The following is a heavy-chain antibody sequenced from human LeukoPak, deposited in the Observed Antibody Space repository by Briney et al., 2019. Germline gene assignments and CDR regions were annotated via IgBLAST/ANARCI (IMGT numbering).Heavy chain of an antibody. J-gene: IGHJ4*02. CDR3: ARGTVGGHYYDSSGYEPNDY. V-gene: IGHV1-69*13. Sequence: GASVKVSCKASGGTFSSYAISWVRQAPGQGLEWMGGIIPIFGTANYAQKFQGRVTITADESTSTAYMELSSLRSEDTAVYYCARGTVGGHYYDSSGYEPNDYWGQGTLVTVSP. D-gene: IGHD3-22*01. CDR1: GGTFSSYA. CDR2: IIPIFGTA.